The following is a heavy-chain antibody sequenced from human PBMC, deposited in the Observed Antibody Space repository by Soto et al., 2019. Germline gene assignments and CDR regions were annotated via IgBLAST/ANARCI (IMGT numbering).Heavy chain of an antibody. Sequence: QVQLQESGPGLVKPSQTLSLTCTVSGGSISSGDYYWSWIRQPPGKGLEWIGYIYHSGSTYYNPSTKRRVTLSLNTSKNQFSLKLTSVTAADTAVYSCARERPDGARLAPWGQGTLVTVSS. CDR2: IYHSGST. D-gene: IGHD6-6*01. J-gene: IGHJ5*02. CDR1: GGSISSGDYY. V-gene: IGHV4-30-4*01. CDR3: ARERPDGARLAP.